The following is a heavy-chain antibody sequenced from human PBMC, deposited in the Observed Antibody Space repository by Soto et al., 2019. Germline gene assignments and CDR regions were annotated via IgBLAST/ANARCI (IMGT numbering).Heavy chain of an antibody. J-gene: IGHJ4*02. CDR1: GYSFTAYY. CDR2: INPDTGGT. CDR3: VRAVGRDGSSWYTGAYDS. Sequence: HVQLVQSGAAVERSGASVKVSCKTSGYSFTAYYIHWVRQAPGQGLEWMGWINPDTGGTDFAQRFQGWVTMTRDTSLTTAYMDLNSLKCDDTAIYYCVRAVGRDGSSWYTGAYDSWGQGTLVTVSS. D-gene: IGHD6-13*01. V-gene: IGHV1-2*04.